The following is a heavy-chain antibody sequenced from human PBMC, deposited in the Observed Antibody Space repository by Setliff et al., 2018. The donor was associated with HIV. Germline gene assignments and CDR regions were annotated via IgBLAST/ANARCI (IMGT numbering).Heavy chain of an antibody. D-gene: IGHD3-10*01. V-gene: IGHV4-61*01. CDR3: ARARITMIGGRLEPYAFDR. CDR1: GGSVSSVNYY. Sequence: SETLSLTCSVSGGSVSSVNYYWSWIRQPPGKRLEWIGYIHYTGSTTYNPSLKSRVTMSVDASKNQLSLKLRSVTAADTAVYYCARARITMIGGRLEPYAFDRWGQGTKVTVSS. CDR2: IHYTGST. J-gene: IGHJ3*01.